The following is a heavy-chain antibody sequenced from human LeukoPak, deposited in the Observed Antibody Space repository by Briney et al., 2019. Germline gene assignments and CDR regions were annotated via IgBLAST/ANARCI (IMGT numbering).Heavy chain of an antibody. D-gene: IGHD4-17*01. CDR3: ARVGEDGDYQF. CDR1: GGTFSSYA. Sequence: AASVKVSCKASGGTFSSYAISWVRQAPGQGLEWMGGIIPIFGTANYAQKFQGRVTITADESTSTAYMELSSLRSDDTAVYYCARVGEDGDYQFWGQGTLVTVSS. V-gene: IGHV1-69*13. CDR2: IIPIFGTA. J-gene: IGHJ4*02.